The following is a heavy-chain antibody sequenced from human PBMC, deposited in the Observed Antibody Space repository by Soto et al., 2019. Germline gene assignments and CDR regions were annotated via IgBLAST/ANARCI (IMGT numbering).Heavy chain of an antibody. V-gene: IGHV4-59*08. CDR1: GGSIRSDH. D-gene: IGHD3-10*02. CDR3: ATYFRGEGWRGY. CDR2: LDYSGSP. J-gene: IGHJ4*02. Sequence: PSETLSLTCTVSGGSIRSDHWSWIRQPPGKGLEWIGYLDYSGSPNYKSSLKSRVTISMDTSKNQLSLILNSVTAADTAVYFCATYFRGEGWRGYWGQGTQVTVSS.